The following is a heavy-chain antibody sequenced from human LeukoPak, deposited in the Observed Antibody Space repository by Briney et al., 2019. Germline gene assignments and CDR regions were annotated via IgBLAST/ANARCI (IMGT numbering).Heavy chain of an antibody. CDR2: IDHSGST. CDR1: GGSIINSNW. CDR3: ARVGGSNYYYYGMDV. V-gene: IGHV4-4*02. J-gene: IGHJ6*02. Sequence: SETLSLTCAVSGGSIINSNWWSWVRQPPGKGLEWIGEIDHSGSTSYNPSLKSRVTMSVDRSQNQFSLKLSSVTAADTAVYYCARVGGSNYYYYGMDVWGQGTTVTVSS. D-gene: IGHD1-26*01.